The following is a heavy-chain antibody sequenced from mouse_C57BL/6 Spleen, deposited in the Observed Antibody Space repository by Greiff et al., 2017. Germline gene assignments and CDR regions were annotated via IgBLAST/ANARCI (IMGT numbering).Heavy chain of an antibody. CDR3: ARELDYFDY. CDR2: IYPGSGST. V-gene: IGHV1-55*01. Sequence: QVQLQQPGAELVKPGASVKMSCKASGYTFTSYWITWVKQRPGQGLVWIGDIYPGSGSTNYNEKFKSKATLTVDTSSSTAYRQLSSLTSEDSAVYYCARELDYFDYWGQGTTLTVSS. J-gene: IGHJ2*01. CDR1: GYTFTSYW.